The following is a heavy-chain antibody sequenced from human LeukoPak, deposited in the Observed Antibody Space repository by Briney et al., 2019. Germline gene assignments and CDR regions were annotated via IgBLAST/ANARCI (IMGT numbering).Heavy chain of an antibody. CDR2: INSDGSST. CDR1: GFTFSNYW. V-gene: IGHV3-74*01. J-gene: IGHJ6*02. CDR3: ARKRTNYYYHYGMDV. Sequence: GGSLRLSCAASGFTFSNYWMHWVRQAPGKGLVWVSRINSDGSSTGYADSVKGRFTISRDNAKNTLYLQINSLRAEDSGVYYCARKRTNYYYHYGMDVWGQGTTVTVSS.